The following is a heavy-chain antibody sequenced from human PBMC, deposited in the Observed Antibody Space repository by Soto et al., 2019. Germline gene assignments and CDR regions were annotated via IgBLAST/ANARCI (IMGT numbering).Heavy chain of an antibody. CDR1: GGTFSSYA. J-gene: IGHJ6*02. CDR2: IIPIFGTA. D-gene: IGHD1-1*01. CDR3: ASWKEPYYYYGMDV. Sequence: SVEVSCKASGGTFSSYAISWVRQAPGQGLEWMGGIIPIFGTANYAQKFQGRVTITADESTSTAYMELSSLRSEDTAVYYCASWKEPYYYYGMDVWGQGTTVTVSS. V-gene: IGHV1-69*13.